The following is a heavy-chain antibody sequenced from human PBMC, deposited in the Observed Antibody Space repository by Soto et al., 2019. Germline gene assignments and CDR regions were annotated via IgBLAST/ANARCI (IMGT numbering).Heavy chain of an antibody. CDR1: GFTFSSYA. Sequence: GGSLRLSCAASGFTFSSYAMHWVRQAPGKGLEWVAVISYDGSNKYYADSVKGRFTISRDNSKNTLYLQMNSLRAEDTAVYYCAKDFFKIVVALWFQHWGQGTLVTVSS. CDR2: ISYDGSNK. D-gene: IGHD3-22*01. V-gene: IGHV3-30-3*01. J-gene: IGHJ1*01. CDR3: AKDFFKIVVALWFQH.